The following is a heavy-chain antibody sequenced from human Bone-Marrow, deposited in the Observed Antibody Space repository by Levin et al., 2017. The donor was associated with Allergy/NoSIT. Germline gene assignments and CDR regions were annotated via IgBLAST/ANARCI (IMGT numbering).Heavy chain of an antibody. V-gene: IGHV3-74*01. Sequence: PGGSLRLSCSVSGFAFINYWMYWVRRRPGEGLQFISRMNFDGKTTDYAASVNGRFTISRDNTNKTLFLQMKSLRVEDTAVYYCVRGGEYSYFYHLDSWGLGTRVTVSS. CDR3: VRGGEYSYFYHLDS. J-gene: IGHJ5*01. D-gene: IGHD5-18*01. CDR2: MNFDGKTT. CDR1: GFAFINYW.